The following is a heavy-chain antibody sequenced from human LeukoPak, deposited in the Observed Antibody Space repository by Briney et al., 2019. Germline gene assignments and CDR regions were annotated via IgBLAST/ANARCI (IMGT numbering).Heavy chain of an antibody. J-gene: IGHJ4*02. Sequence: SESLSLTCTVSGGSVSSTAYYWGWIRQPPGKGLEWIGNIYYSGSTYYNPSLTSRVTMSVDTSNNQFSLKMHSVTAADTAVYYCARLSKGRFFDYIFDYWGQGTLVTVSS. CDR3: ARLSKGRFFDYIFDY. D-gene: IGHD3-9*01. V-gene: IGHV4-39*01. CDR2: IYYSGST. CDR1: GGSVSSTAYY.